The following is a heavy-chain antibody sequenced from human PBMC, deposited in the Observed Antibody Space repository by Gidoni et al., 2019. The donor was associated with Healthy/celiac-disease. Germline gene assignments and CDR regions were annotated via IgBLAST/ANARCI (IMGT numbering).Heavy chain of an antibody. V-gene: IGHV4-34*01. CDR2: INHSGST. D-gene: IGHD6-6*01. Sequence: HVQLQQWGAGLFKPSETLSLTCAVYGRSFSGYYWSWIRHPPGKGLEWIGEINHSGSTNYNPSLKGRVTISVDTSKNQFSLRLSSVTAADTAVYYCARHLIADRPRDYFDYWGQGTLVTVSS. CDR1: GRSFSGYY. CDR3: ARHLIADRPRDYFDY. J-gene: IGHJ4*02.